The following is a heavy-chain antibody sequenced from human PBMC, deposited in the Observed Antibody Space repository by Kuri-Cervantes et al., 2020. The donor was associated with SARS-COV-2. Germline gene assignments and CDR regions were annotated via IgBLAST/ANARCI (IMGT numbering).Heavy chain of an antibody. CDR2: ISGSGGST. D-gene: IGHD3-3*01. V-gene: IGHV3-23*01. CDR3: AKLLRGEIFGVVTPFDY. Sequence: ETLSLTCAASGFTFDDYGMSWVRQAPGKGLEWVSAISGSGGSTYYADSVKGRFTISRDNSKNTLYLQMNSLRAEDTAVYYCAKLLRGEIFGVVTPFDYWGQGTLVTVSS. CDR1: GFTFDDYG. J-gene: IGHJ4*02.